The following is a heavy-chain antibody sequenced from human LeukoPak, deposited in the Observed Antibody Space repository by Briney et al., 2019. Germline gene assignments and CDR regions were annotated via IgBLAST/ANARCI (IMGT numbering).Heavy chain of an antibody. CDR2: IKQDEGSEK. D-gene: IGHD1-26*01. V-gene: IGHV3-7*03. CDR1: GFILSNSW. Sequence: GGSLRLSCAASGFILSNSWMSWVRQAPGKGLEWVANIKQDEGSEKYYVDSVKGRSTISRDNAKNSLYLQMNNLRAEDTAVYYCARGGGNFDYWGQGTLVTVSS. J-gene: IGHJ4*02. CDR3: ARGGGNFDY.